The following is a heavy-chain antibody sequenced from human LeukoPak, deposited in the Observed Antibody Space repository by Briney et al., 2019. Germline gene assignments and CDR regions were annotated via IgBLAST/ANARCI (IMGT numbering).Heavy chain of an antibody. CDR3: AREATVTYYYYGMDV. D-gene: IGHD4-17*01. CDR1: GFTFSSYE. V-gene: IGHV3-48*03. J-gene: IGHJ6*02. Sequence: GGSLRLSCAASGFTFSSYEMNWVRQAPGRGLEWVSYISGSGVTMYYADSVKGRFTISRDDAKNSLYLQMNSLRAEDTAVYYCAREATVTYYYYGMDVWGQGTTVTVSS. CDR2: ISGSGVTM.